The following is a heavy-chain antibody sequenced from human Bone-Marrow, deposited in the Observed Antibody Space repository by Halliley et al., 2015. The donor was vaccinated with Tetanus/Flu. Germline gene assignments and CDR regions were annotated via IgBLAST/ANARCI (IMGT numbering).Heavy chain of an antibody. D-gene: IGHD3-22*01. Sequence: LGGVGCISYSGRPYYNPSLKSRVTISLDTSKNPFTLQLRSVIAADTAVYFCGRSGYYDSSIDHWGQGTLVTVSA. CDR3: GRSGYYDSSIDH. CDR2: ISYSGRP. J-gene: IGHJ4*02. V-gene: IGHV4-39*02.